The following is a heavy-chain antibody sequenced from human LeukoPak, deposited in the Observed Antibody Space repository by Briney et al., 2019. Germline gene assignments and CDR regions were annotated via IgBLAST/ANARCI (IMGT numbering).Heavy chain of an antibody. CDR2: IYSAGTT. Sequence: PGGSLRLSSAASGFTFSRNYYMNWVRQAPGKGLEWVAVIYSAGTTYYADSVKGRFTISRDNSKNTVYLQMNSLRAEDTAVYYCARGDDYGGAWYYFDCWGQGTLVTVSS. D-gene: IGHD4-23*01. V-gene: IGHV3-53*01. CDR1: GFTFSRNY. CDR3: ARGDDYGGAWYYFDC. J-gene: IGHJ4*02.